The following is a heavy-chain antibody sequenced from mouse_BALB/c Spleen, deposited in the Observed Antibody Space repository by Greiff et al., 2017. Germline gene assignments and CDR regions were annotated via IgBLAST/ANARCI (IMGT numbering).Heavy chain of an antibody. J-gene: IGHJ4*01. CDR1: GFAFSSYD. CDR2: ISSGGGST. Sequence: EVQVVESGGGLVKPGGSLKLSCAASGFAFSSYDMSWVRQTPEKRLEWVAYISSGGGSTYYPDTVKGRFTISRDNAKNTLYLQMSSLKSEDTAMYYCARLSYGNYDAMDYWGQGTSVTVSS. CDR3: ARLSYGNYDAMDY. V-gene: IGHV5-12-1*01. D-gene: IGHD2-1*01.